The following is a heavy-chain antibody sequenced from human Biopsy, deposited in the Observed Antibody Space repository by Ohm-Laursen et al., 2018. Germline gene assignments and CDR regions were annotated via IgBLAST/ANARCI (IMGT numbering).Heavy chain of an antibody. D-gene: IGHD4-17*01. Sequence: SLRLSCTASGFTFSSYAMTWFRQAPGQGLEWVSTISGNSDIIYDTDSVKGRFTISRDNSKKTLYLQMHSLRADDAAFYYCALAAAQTVTHFDYWGQGTLVTVSS. CDR2: ISGNSDII. V-gene: IGHV3-23*01. CDR3: ALAAAQTVTHFDY. CDR1: GFTFSSYA. J-gene: IGHJ4*02.